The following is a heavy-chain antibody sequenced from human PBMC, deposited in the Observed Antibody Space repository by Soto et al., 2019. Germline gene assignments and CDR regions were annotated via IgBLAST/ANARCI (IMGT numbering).Heavy chain of an antibody. J-gene: IGHJ4*02. CDR3: ARVRTAMVMNYFDY. Sequence: GASVKVSCKASGYTFTGYYMHWVRQAPGQGLEWMGWINPNSGGTNYAQKFQGRVTMTRDTSISTAYMELSRLRSDDTAVYYCARVRTAMVMNYFDYWGQGTLVTVSS. CDR1: GYTFTGYY. D-gene: IGHD5-18*01. CDR2: INPNSGGT. V-gene: IGHV1-2*02.